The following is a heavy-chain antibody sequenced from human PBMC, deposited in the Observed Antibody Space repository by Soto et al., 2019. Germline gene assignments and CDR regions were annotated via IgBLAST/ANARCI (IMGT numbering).Heavy chain of an antibody. D-gene: IGHD2-2*02. Sequence: SQTLSLTCAISGDSVSSNSAAWNWIRQSPSRGLEWLGRTYYRSKWYNDYAVSVKSRITINPDTSKNQFSLQLNSVTPEDTAVYYCARGYCSSTRCYTSAFDIWGQGTMVTVSS. CDR3: ARGYCSSTRCYTSAFDI. CDR1: GDSVSSNSAA. CDR2: TYYRSKWYN. J-gene: IGHJ3*02. V-gene: IGHV6-1*01.